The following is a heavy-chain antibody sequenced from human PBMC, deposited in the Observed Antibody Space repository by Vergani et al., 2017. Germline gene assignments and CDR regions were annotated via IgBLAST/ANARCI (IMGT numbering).Heavy chain of an antibody. V-gene: IGHV4-31*03. D-gene: IGHD6-6*01. J-gene: IGHJ6*02. CDR1: GGSISSGGYY. CDR2: IYYSGST. Sequence: QVQLQESGPGLVKPSQTLSLTCTVSGGSISSGGYYWSWLRPHPGKGLEWIGYIYYSGSTYYNPSLKSRVTISVDTSKNQFSQKLSSVTAADTAVYYCARHSRYSRSLVHYYYCMDVWGQGTTVTVSS. CDR3: ARHSRYSRSLVHYYYCMDV.